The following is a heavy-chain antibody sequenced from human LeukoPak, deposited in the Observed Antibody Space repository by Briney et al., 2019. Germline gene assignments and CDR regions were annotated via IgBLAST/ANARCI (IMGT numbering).Heavy chain of an antibody. CDR2: INTVGSYI. J-gene: IGHJ3*02. CDR3: AAVSYLAFDI. Sequence: GGSLRLSCAASGFTFSNSAMNWVRQAPGKGLEWVASINTVGSYIYYEDSVRGRFTISRDNAKNSAYLQINSLRVEDTAVYYCAAVSYLAFDIWGQGTMVTVSS. V-gene: IGHV3-21*01. CDR1: GFTFSNSA. D-gene: IGHD2-21*01.